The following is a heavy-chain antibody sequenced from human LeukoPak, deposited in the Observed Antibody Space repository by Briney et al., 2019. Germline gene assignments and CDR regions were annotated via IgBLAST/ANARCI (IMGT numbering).Heavy chain of an antibody. Sequence: PSETLSLTCAVYGGSFSGYYWSWIRQPPGKGLEWIGEINHSGSTNYNPSLKSRVTISVDTSKNQFSLKLSSVTAADTAVYYCARGRCSCGYVVFDYWGQGTLVTVSS. D-gene: IGHD5-18*01. CDR1: GGSFSGYY. V-gene: IGHV4-34*01. J-gene: IGHJ4*02. CDR2: INHSGST. CDR3: ARGRCSCGYVVFDY.